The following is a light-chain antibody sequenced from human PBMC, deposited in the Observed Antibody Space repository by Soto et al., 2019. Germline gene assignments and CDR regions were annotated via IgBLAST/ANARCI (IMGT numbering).Light chain of an antibody. CDR1: SSVVGGYNY. V-gene: IGLV2-11*01. J-gene: IGLJ1*01. Sequence: QSALTQPRSVSGSPGQSVTISCTGTSSVVGGYNYVSWYQQHPGKAPKLMIYDVSKRPSGVPDRFSGSKSGNTASLTISGLQAEDEADYYCCSYAGSYTRVXGTGTKVTVL. CDR3: CSYAGSYTRV. CDR2: DVS.